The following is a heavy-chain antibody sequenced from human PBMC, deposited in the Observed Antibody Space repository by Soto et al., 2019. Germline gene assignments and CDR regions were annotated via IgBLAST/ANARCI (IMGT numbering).Heavy chain of an antibody. V-gene: IGHV4-31*03. CDR2: IYYNGSP. J-gene: IGHJ4*02. CDR1: GVSIRSGGYY. CDR3: ARQNPYSSGSYYFDF. D-gene: IGHD6-19*01. Sequence: LSLTCTGSGVSIRSGGYYWSWIRQHPGKGLEWIGYIYYNGSPYYNPSLKSRVTISVDPSKNRFSLDLNSMTAADTAVYYCARQNPYSSGSYYFDFWGQGALVTVSS.